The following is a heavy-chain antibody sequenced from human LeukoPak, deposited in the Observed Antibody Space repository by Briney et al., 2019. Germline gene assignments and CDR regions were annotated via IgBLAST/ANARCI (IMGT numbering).Heavy chain of an antibody. Sequence: GGSLRLSCAASGFTFSHYGMSWVRQAPGKGLEWVANIKQDGSEKYYVDSVKGRFTISRDNDKNSLYQQMNSLRAEDTAVYYCARVVISFMDVWGKGTTVTVSS. CDR1: GFTFSHYG. CDR3: ARVVISFMDV. CDR2: IKQDGSEK. V-gene: IGHV3-7*01. J-gene: IGHJ6*03. D-gene: IGHD4-23*01.